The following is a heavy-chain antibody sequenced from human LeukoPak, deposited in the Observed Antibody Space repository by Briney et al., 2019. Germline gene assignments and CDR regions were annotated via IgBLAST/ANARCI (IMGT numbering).Heavy chain of an antibody. CDR2: IWYDGSNK. Sequence: TGGSLRLSGAASDFTFSSYGMHWVLQAPGKGLEWVAVIWYDGSNKYYADSVKGRFTISRDNSKNTLYLQMNSLRAEDTAVYYCARDPTHAAELDYWGQGTLVTVSS. D-gene: IGHD6-13*01. CDR1: DFTFSSYG. CDR3: ARDPTHAAELDY. V-gene: IGHV3-33*01. J-gene: IGHJ4*02.